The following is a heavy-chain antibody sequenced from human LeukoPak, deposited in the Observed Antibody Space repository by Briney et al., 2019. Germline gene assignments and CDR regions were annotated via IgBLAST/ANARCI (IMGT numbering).Heavy chain of an antibody. CDR1: GGSISSSSYY. D-gene: IGHD2-2*01. V-gene: IGHV4-39*01. J-gene: IGHJ6*03. Sequence: SETLSLTCTVSGGSISSSSYYWGWIRQPPGKGLEWIGEINHSGSTNYNPSLKSRVTISVDTSKNQFSLKLSSVTAADTAVYYCARQSLRRYCSSTSCVYYYYYMDVWGKGTTVTISS. CDR3: ARQSLRRYCSSTSCVYYYYYMDV. CDR2: INHSGST.